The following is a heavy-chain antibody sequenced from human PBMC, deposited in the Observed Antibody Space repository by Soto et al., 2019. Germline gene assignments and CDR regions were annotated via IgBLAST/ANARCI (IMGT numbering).Heavy chain of an antibody. Sequence: QGQLVQSGAEVKWPGASVKVSCKASGYPFNKYGISWVRQAPGQGLEWMGWISASNGNRNYAQKFQGRVTLGTDTSTSTAYMELRNLRSDDTAVYYCTRGHGDFAGDFDYWGQGTLVTVSS. CDR3: TRGHGDFAGDFDY. CDR2: ISASNGNR. V-gene: IGHV1-18*04. CDR1: GYPFNKYG. D-gene: IGHD4-17*01. J-gene: IGHJ4*02.